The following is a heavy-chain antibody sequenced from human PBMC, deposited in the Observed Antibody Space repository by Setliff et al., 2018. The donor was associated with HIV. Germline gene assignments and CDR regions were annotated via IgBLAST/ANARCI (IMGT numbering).Heavy chain of an antibody. CDR3: ALTGHRLLRGYMDV. D-gene: IGHD2-15*01. J-gene: IGHJ6*03. Sequence: PSETLSLTCYVTDDPISSYYWSWVRQPAGKGLEWIGRLYVSGDTNYNPSLKSRVTMSLDTSKKHFSLKLKSVTAADTAVYYCALTGHRLLRGYMDVWGKGTTGTVS. CDR1: DDPISSYY. CDR2: LYVSGDT. V-gene: IGHV4-4*07.